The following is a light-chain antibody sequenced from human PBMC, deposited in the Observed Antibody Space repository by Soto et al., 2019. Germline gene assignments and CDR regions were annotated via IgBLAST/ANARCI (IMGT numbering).Light chain of an antibody. V-gene: IGKV1-5*03. CDR2: EAF. Sequence: DIQMTQSPSTLSASVGDRVTITCRASQSISDSLAWYQQKPGKAPKLLIYEAFNLKSGVPSRFSGRGSGTEYTLTISRLQPDDFASYYCQQYNGYWTFGQGTKVEIK. CDR3: QQYNGYWT. CDR1: QSISDS. J-gene: IGKJ1*01.